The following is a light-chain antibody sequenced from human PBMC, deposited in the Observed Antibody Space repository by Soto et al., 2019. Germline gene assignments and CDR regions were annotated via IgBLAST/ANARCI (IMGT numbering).Light chain of an antibody. Sequence: EIVLTQSPGTLSLSPGERATLYCRASQSVGSNYLAWYQQKPGQAPRLLIYGASSRATGIPDRFSGSGSGTDFTLTISRLEPEDFAVYYCQQFATSPLTFGGGTKVDI. CDR1: QSVGSNY. J-gene: IGKJ4*01. CDR3: QQFATSPLT. CDR2: GAS. V-gene: IGKV3-20*01.